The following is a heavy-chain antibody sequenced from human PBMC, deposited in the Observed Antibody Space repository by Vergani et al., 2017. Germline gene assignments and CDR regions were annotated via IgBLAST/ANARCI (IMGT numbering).Heavy chain of an antibody. Sequence: EVQLLESGGGLVQPGESLRLSCAASGFTVSSNYMSWVRQAPGKGLEWVSVIYSGGSTYYADSVKGRFTISRDNSKNTLYLQMNSLRAEDTAVYYCARVGFGEAVGVGTYYYYYMDVWGKGTTVTVSS. D-gene: IGHD3-10*01. CDR3: ARVGFGEAVGVGTYYYYYMDV. CDR1: GFTVSSNY. V-gene: IGHV3-53*01. J-gene: IGHJ6*03. CDR2: IYSGGST.